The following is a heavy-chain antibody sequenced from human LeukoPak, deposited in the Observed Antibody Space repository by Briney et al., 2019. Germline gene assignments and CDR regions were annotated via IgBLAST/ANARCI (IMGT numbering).Heavy chain of an antibody. V-gene: IGHV3-30-3*01. J-gene: IGHJ3*02. CDR3: AKDRGVWAFDI. D-gene: IGHD3-10*01. CDR2: ISYDGSNK. Sequence: GGSLRLSCAASGITLSSYDMHWVRQAPGKALEWVAVISYDGSNKDYADSVKGRLTISRDNSKNTLDLQMNSLRAEDTAVYYCAKDRGVWAFDIWGQGTMVTVSS. CDR1: GITLSSYD.